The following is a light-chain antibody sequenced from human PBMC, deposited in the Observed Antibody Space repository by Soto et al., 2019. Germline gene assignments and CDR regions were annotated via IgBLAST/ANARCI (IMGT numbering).Light chain of an antibody. Sequence: IQLTQSPSSLSASVGDRVTITCQASRGISSYLAWYQQKPGKPPKLLAYSASTLQSGVPSRFSGSGSGPDFTPTISSLQPEDSATYFCQQLNSYPQTFGQGTRLEIK. V-gene: IGKV1-9*01. CDR3: QQLNSYPQT. J-gene: IGKJ5*01. CDR1: RGISSY. CDR2: SAS.